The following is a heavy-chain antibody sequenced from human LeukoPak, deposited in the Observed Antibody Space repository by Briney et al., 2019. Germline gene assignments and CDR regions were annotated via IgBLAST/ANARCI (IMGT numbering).Heavy chain of an antibody. CDR1: GGSISSYY. CDR2: IYYRGST. V-gene: IGHV4-59*01. CDR3: ARGGVYFDH. Sequence: SETLSLTCTVSGGSISSYYWSWIRQPPGKGLEWIGYIYYRGSTNYNPSLKSRVTISVDTSKNQFSLKLSSVTAADTAVYYCARGGVYFDHWGQGTLVTVSS. J-gene: IGHJ4*02. D-gene: IGHD3-10*01.